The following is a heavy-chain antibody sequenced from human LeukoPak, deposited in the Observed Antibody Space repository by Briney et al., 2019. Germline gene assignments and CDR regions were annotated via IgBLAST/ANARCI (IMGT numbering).Heavy chain of an antibody. CDR1: GGSISSYY. CDR2: IYYSGST. J-gene: IGHJ3*02. Sequence: PSETLSLTCTVSGGSISSYYWSWIRQPPGKGLEWIGYIYYSGSTNYNPSLKSRVTISVDTSKNQFSLKLSSVTAADTAVYYCARVRIQLWSHGAFDIWGQGTMVTVSS. V-gene: IGHV4-59*01. D-gene: IGHD5-18*01. CDR3: ARVRIQLWSHGAFDI.